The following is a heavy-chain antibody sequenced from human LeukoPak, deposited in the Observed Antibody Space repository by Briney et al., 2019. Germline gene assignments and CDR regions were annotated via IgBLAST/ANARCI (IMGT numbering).Heavy chain of an antibody. D-gene: IGHD5-12*01. CDR3: ARADSSVATIVY. CDR1: GGSISGYY. J-gene: IGHJ4*02. Sequence: PSETLSLTCTVSGGSISGYYWSWIRQPPGKGLEWIGYIYYSGSANYNPSLKSRVTISVDTSKNQFSLKLSSVTAADTAVYYCARADSSVATIVYWGQGTLVTDSS. V-gene: IGHV4-59*01. CDR2: IYYSGSA.